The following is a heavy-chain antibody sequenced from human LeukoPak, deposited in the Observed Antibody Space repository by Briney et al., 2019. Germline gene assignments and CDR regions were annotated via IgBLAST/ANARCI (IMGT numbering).Heavy chain of an antibody. V-gene: IGHV1-2*02. J-gene: IGHJ3*01. D-gene: IGHD7-27*01. CDR1: GYTFTDNH. CDR3: ARELGRNAFDV. CDR2: ISPNSGGT. Sequence: ASVKVSCKASGYTFTDNHMYWIRQAPGQELECMGWISPNSGGTNYAQKFQGRITMTGDTSISTGYMELSSLRSDDTAIYYCARELGRNAFDVWGQGTMVTVSS.